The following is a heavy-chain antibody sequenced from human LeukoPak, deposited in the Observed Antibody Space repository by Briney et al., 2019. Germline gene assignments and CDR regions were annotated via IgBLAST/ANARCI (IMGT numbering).Heavy chain of an antibody. V-gene: IGHV3-30-3*01. CDR3: ARSGPGLVINYFDY. D-gene: IGHD3/OR15-3a*01. CDR2: ISYDGSNK. CDR1: GFTFSSYA. J-gene: IGHJ4*02. Sequence: PGRSLRLSCAASGFTFSSYAMYWVRQAPGKGMEWVALISYDGSNKYYADSVKGRFTISRDNSKNTLYLRMNSLTAEDTAVYYCARSGPGLVINYFDYWGQGTLVTVSS.